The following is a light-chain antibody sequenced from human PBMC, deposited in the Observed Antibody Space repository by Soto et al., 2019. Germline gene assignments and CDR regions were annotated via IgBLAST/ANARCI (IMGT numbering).Light chain of an antibody. CDR2: AAS. CDR1: QGIGND. CDR3: LQHKAYPYN. V-gene: IGKV1-17*01. J-gene: IGKJ2*01. Sequence: DIQMTQSPSSLSASIGDRVTVTCRASQGIGNDLGWYQQKPGKAPKRLIFAASSLQSGVPSRFSGSGSGTQFTLTINSLQPDDFATYYCLQHKAYPYNFGQGTKLEIK.